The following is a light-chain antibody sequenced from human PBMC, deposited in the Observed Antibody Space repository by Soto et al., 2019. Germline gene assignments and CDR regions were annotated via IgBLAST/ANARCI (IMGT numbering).Light chain of an antibody. J-gene: IGKJ1*01. CDR2: DAS. Sequence: EIVVTQSPDTLSLSPGERATLSCRASQTVSTFLAWYQQKPGQAPRLLVYDASKRAPGIPSRFIGSGSGTAFTLSVSRLEAEEFEFCYWQQRSGWLTFGEGTKVEIK. CDR1: QTVSTF. CDR3: QQRSGWLT. V-gene: IGKV3-11*01.